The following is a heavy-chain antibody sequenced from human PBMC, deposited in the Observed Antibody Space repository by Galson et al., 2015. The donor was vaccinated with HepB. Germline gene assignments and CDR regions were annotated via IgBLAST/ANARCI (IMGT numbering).Heavy chain of an antibody. CDR2: ISAYNGNT. CDR3: ARDIVVVPAAPKERYYYYYYGMDV. V-gene: IGHV1-18*04. J-gene: IGHJ6*02. CDR1: GYTFTSYG. D-gene: IGHD2-2*01. Sequence: CKASGYTFTSYGISWVRQAPGQGLEWMGWISAYNGNTNYAQKLQGRVTMTTDTSTSTAYMELRSLRSDDTAVYYCARDIVVVPAAPKERYYYYYYGMDVWGQGTTVTVSS.